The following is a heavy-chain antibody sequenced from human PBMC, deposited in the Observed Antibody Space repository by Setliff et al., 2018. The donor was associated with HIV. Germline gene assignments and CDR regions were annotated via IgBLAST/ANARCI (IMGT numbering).Heavy chain of an antibody. CDR3: VRHRYSSSINWFDP. D-gene: IGHD6-13*01. V-gene: IGHV4-34*01. J-gene: IGHJ5*02. CDR2: INHSGKT. Sequence: PSETLSLTCAVYGGSLSGHYWTWIRQPPGEGLEWIGEINHSGKTNYNPSLKSRVTISVDTSKNQFSLKVTSVTAADTAVYYCVRHRYSSSINWFDPWGQGTLVTVSS. CDR1: GGSLSGHY.